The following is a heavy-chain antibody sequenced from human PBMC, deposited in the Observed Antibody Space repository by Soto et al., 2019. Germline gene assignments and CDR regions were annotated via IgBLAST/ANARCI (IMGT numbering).Heavy chain of an antibody. CDR3: AKDKSGIVATMSTFDY. V-gene: IGHV3-9*01. CDR1: GFTFDDYA. CDR2: ISWNSGSI. D-gene: IGHD5-12*01. J-gene: IGHJ4*02. Sequence: GGSLRLSCAASGFTFDDYAMHWVRQAPGKGLEWVSGISWNSGSIGYADSVKGRFTISRDNAKNSLYLQMNSLRAEDTALYYCAKDKSGIVATMSTFDYWGQGTLVTVSS.